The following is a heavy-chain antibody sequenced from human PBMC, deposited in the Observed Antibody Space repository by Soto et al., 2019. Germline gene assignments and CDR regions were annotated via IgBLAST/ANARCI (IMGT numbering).Heavy chain of an antibody. J-gene: IGHJ4*02. V-gene: IGHV3-74*01. D-gene: IGHD3-22*01. CDR2: INSDGSST. Sequence: GGSLRLSCAASGFTFSSYWMHWVRQAPGKGLVWVSRINSDGSSTSYADSVKGRFTISRDNAKNTLYLQMNSLRAEDTAVYYCARAEGSSGYYVDYWGQGTLVTVSS. CDR3: ARAEGSSGYYVDY. CDR1: GFTFSSYW.